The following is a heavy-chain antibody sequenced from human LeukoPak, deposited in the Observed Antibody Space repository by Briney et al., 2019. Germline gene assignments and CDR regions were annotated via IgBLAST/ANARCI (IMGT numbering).Heavy chain of an antibody. CDR2: IKQDGSEK. Sequence: GGSLRLSCAASGFTFSSYWMSWVRQTPGKGLEWVANIKQDGSEKYYVDSVKGRFTISRDNAKNSLYLQMNSLRAEDTAVYYCARDYCSSTSCYVLDYWGQGTLVTVSS. J-gene: IGHJ4*02. CDR1: GFTFSSYW. D-gene: IGHD2-2*01. CDR3: ARDYCSSTSCYVLDY. V-gene: IGHV3-7*01.